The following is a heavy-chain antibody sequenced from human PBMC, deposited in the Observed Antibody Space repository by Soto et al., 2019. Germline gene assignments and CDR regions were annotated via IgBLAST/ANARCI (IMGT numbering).Heavy chain of an antibody. CDR2: IRHDGSNI. CDR3: ARDGGNGIDY. D-gene: IGHD2-8*01. J-gene: IGHJ4*02. CDR1: GFSFGTCV. Sequence: GGSLRLSCAASGFSFGTCVMHWVRQAPGKGLEWVAVIRHDGSNIYYADSVKGRFTISRDNSRNTLYLQISSLRAEDTAVYYCARDGGNGIDYWGQGTLVTVSS. V-gene: IGHV3-33*01.